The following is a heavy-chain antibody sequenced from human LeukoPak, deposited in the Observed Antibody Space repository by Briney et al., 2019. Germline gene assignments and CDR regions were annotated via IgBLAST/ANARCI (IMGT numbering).Heavy chain of an antibody. CDR2: IYTSGST. CDR3: ARDFGGYSYGSASSWFDP. D-gene: IGHD5-18*01. Sequence: SETLSLTCTVSGGSISSGSYYWSWIRQPAGKGLEWIGRIYTSGSTNYNPSLKSRVTISVDTSKNQFSLKLSSVTAADTAVYYCARDFGGYSYGSASSWFDPWGQGTLVTVSS. J-gene: IGHJ5*02. V-gene: IGHV4-61*02. CDR1: GGSISSGSYY.